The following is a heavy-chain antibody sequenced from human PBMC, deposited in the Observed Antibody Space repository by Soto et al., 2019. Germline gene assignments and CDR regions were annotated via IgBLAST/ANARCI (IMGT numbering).Heavy chain of an antibody. Sequence: ASVKVSCKASGYTFTSYGISWVRQAPGQGLEWMGWISAYNGNTNYAQKLQGRVTMTTDTSTSTAYMELRSLRSDDTAVYYCARDSDYGDYVGHWFDPWGQGTLVTVSS. CDR2: ISAYNGNT. CDR3: ARDSDYGDYVGHWFDP. D-gene: IGHD4-17*01. CDR1: GYTFTSYG. J-gene: IGHJ5*02. V-gene: IGHV1-18*01.